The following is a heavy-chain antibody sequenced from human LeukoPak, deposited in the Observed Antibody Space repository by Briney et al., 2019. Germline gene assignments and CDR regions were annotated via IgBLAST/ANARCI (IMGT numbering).Heavy chain of an antibody. D-gene: IGHD1-7*01. J-gene: IGHJ6*03. CDR1: ASSISNGYY. CDR3: ARGYNWNYGHYYYYMDV. CDR2: IYYSGST. Sequence: PSETLSLTCTVSASSISNGYYWGWIRQPPGKGLEWIGYIYYSGSTNYNPSLKSRVTISVDTSKNQFSLKLSSVTAADTAVYYCARGYNWNYGHYYYYMDVWGKGTTVTVSS. V-gene: IGHV4-59*01.